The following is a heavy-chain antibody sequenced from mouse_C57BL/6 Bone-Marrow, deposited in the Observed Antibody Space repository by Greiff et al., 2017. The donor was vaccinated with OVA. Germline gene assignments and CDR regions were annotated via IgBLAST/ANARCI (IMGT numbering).Heavy chain of an antibody. D-gene: IGHD1-1*01. CDR2: IDPSDSYT. CDR3: ARNDYGSRFAY. V-gene: IGHV1-50*01. J-gene: IGHJ3*01. Sequence: QVQLKQPGAELVKPGASVKLSCKASGYTFTSYWMQWVKQRPGQGLEWIGEIDPSDSYTNYNQKFKGKATLTVDTSSSTAYMQLSSLTSEDSAVYYCARNDYGSRFAYWGQGTLVTVSA. CDR1: GYTFTSYW.